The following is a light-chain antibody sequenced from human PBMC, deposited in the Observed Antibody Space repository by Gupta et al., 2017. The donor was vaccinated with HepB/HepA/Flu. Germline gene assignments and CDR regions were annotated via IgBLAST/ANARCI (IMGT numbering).Light chain of an antibody. J-gene: IGKJ2*03. V-gene: IGKV3-20*01. CDR1: QSVSSSY. CDR3: YQYCGSPSS. CDR2: GAS. Sequence: ETVLTQSPGTLSLSPGERATLSCRASQSVSSSYLAWYQQKPGQAPRLLIYGASSSYTGILDTFSGSGSSAAFTLTIIRLVPPDFAVSYCYQYCGSPSSFGQGTKLEIK.